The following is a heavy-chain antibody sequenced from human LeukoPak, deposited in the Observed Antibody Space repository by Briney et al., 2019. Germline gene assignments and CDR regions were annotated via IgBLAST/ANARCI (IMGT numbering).Heavy chain of an antibody. CDR3: AREDYDSSGYFY. Sequence: GRSLRLSCAASGFTFSSYGMHWVRQAPGKGLEWVAVISYDGSNKYYADSVKGRFTISRDNAKNSLFLQMNSLRAEDTAVYYCAREDYDSSGYFYWGQGTLVTVSS. D-gene: IGHD3-22*01. V-gene: IGHV3-30*03. J-gene: IGHJ4*02. CDR2: ISYDGSNK. CDR1: GFTFSSYG.